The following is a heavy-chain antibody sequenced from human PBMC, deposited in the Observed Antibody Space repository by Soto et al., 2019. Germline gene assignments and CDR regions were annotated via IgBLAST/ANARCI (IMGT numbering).Heavy chain of an antibody. CDR1: GFSLSPYW. V-gene: IGHV3-74*03. CDR3: ARDLGGPNY. D-gene: IGHD3-16*01. Sequence: EVHLEESGGGLVQPGGSLRLSCAASGFSLSPYWMHWVRQVPGRGLEWVARLSSDGFGAAYADSVKGRFFISRDIARNTLSLQMNSLRADDAAVYYCARDLGGPNYWGRGTSVTVSS. CDR2: LSSDGFGA. J-gene: IGHJ4*02.